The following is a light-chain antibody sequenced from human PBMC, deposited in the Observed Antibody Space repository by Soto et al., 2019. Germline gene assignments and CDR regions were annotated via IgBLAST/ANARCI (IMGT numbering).Light chain of an antibody. Sequence: IGFTKTPSNPSLSSGEKANLSRRSSSRVSSNYVAWFHQKPGQAPRLLIYGASSRATGVPDRFSASGSGIDFTLTISSLQPEDFAGYYCQQCGSSLFTFGPGTKLDNK. J-gene: IGKJ3*01. V-gene: IGKV3-20*01. CDR2: GAS. CDR1: SRVSSNY. CDR3: QQCGSSLFT.